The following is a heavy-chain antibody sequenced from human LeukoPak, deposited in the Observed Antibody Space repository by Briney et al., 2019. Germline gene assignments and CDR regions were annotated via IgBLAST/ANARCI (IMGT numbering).Heavy chain of an antibody. Sequence: GGSLRLSCAASGFTFSGYGMHWVRQAPGKGLEWVAVISYDGSNNYYADSVKGRFTISRDNSKSTLYLQMNSLRAEDTAVYYCAKGKYYYDSSGYNFFDYWGQGTLVTVSS. D-gene: IGHD3-22*01. CDR2: ISYDGSNN. CDR3: AKGKYYYDSSGYNFFDY. J-gene: IGHJ4*02. CDR1: GFTFSGYG. V-gene: IGHV3-30*18.